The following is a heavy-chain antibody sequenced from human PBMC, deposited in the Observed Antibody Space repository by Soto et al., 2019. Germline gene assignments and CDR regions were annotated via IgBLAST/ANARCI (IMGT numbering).Heavy chain of an antibody. CDR2: IYYSGST. V-gene: IGHV4-59*08. CDR1: GGSISSYY. Sequence: QVQLQESGPGLVKPSETLSLTCTVSGGSISSYYWSWIRQPPGKGLEWIGYIYYSGSTNYNPSLKSRVTISVDTSKNQFPLKLSSVTAADTAVYYCARLQMPGWTRGKYAFDIWGQGTMVTVSS. CDR3: ARLQMPGWTRGKYAFDI. D-gene: IGHD6-19*01. J-gene: IGHJ3*02.